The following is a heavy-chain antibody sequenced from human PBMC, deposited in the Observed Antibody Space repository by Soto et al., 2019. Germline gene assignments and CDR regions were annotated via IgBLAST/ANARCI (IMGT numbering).Heavy chain of an antibody. D-gene: IGHD2-2*01. V-gene: IGHV3-23*01. CDR3: ASWLQWEHGFDI. J-gene: IGHJ3*02. CDR2: FRSGGDDDTT. CDR1: GFTFSSYS. Sequence: PGGSLRLSCAASGFTFSSYSMSWVRQAPGKGLEWVSGFRSGGDDDTTYYADSVRGRFTISRDNSKNTLFLQMNSLRAEDTAIYYCASWLQWEHGFDIWGLGTMVTVSS.